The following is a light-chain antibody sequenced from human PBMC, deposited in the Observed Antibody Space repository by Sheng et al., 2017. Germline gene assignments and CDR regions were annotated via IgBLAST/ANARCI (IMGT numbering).Light chain of an antibody. CDR1: QSISNS. CDR2: RAS. Sequence: DIQMTQSPSTLSASVGDRVIITCRASQSISNSLAWYQQKPGKAPEILIYRASTLNSGVPSRFRGSGSGTEFTLTISSLQPDDFATYYCQQFNRYSITFGRRDQGGEQT. V-gene: IGKV1-5*03. CDR3: QQFNRYSIT. J-gene: IGKJ4*01.